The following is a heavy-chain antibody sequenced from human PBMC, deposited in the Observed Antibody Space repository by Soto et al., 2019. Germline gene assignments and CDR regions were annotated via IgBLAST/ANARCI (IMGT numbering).Heavy chain of an antibody. J-gene: IGHJ4*02. Sequence: GGSLRLSCAVSGGSVNDNCLSWVRQAQGKGLEWVSVIYSGGNTDYADSVRGRFTVSRDTSKNTLYLQMNRLRAEDTAVYYCTRDSSYYGAGRGVLDYWGQGTLVTAPQ. CDR1: GGSVNDNC. D-gene: IGHD3-10*01. CDR3: TRDSSYYGAGRGVLDY. CDR2: IYSGGNT. V-gene: IGHV3-66*01.